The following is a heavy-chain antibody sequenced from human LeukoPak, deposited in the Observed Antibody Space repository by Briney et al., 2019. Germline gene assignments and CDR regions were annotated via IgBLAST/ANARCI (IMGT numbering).Heavy chain of an antibody. V-gene: IGHV3-23*01. J-gene: IGHJ4*02. CDR1: GFTFSSYG. D-gene: IGHD3-10*01. Sequence: PGGSLRLSCAASGFTFSSYGMSWVRQAPGKGLEWVSAISGSGGSTYYADSVKGRFTISRDNSKNTLYLQMNSLRAEDTAVYYCAKLKAMRELGHRRRLGELLPPFDYWGQGTLVTVSS. CDR3: AKLKAMRELGHRRRLGELLPPFDY. CDR2: ISGSGGST.